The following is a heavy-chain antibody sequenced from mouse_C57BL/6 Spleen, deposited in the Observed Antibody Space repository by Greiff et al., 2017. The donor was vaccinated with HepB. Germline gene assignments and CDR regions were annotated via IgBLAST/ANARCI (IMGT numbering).Heavy chain of an antibody. V-gene: IGHV1-15*01. CDR3: ARGSYYGSGYCFDY. CDR2: IDPETGGT. CDR1: GYTFTDYE. Sequence: QVQLQQSGAELVRPGASVTLSCKASGYTFTDYEMHWVKQTPVHGLEWIGAIDPETGGTAYNQKFKGKAILTADKSSSTAYMELRSLTSEDSAVYSCARGSYYGSGYCFDYWGQGTTLTVSS. J-gene: IGHJ2*01. D-gene: IGHD1-1*01.